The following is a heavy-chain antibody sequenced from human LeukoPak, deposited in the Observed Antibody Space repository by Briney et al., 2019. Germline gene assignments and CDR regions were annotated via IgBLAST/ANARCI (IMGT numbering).Heavy chain of an antibody. J-gene: IGHJ6*04. V-gene: IGHV3-21*01. CDR1: GFTFTSYS. D-gene: IGHD3-10*02. CDR3: AELGITMIGGV. Sequence: GGSLRLSCEASGFTFTSYSMNWVRQAPGKGLEWVSSISSSSYIYYADSVKGRFTISRDNAKNSLYLQMNSLRAEDTAVYYCAELGITMIGGVWGKGTTVTISS. CDR2: ISSSSYI.